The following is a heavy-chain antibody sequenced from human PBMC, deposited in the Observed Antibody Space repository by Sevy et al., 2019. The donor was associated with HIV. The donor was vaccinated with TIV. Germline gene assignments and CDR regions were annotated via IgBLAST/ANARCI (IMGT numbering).Heavy chain of an antibody. CDR3: LSLFFSYRSGWSYFDY. D-gene: IGHD6-19*01. Sequence: GGSLRLSCAISGFTVNDKYIIWVRQAPGKGLEWVSVIFSSGSTYYADSAKGRFTISRDNSKNTVDLQMNSVRAEDTAVYYCLSLFFSYRSGWSYFDYWGQGTLVTVSS. CDR2: IFSSGST. J-gene: IGHJ4*02. CDR1: GFTVNDKY. V-gene: IGHV3-66*02.